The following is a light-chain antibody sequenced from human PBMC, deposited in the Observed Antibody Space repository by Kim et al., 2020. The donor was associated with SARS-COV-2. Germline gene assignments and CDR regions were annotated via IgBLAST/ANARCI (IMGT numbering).Light chain of an antibody. CDR2: GAA. CDR3: QQYGSAPPT. V-gene: IGKV3-20*01. Sequence: LSTGERATLACRASQSVSSSYLAWYQQKPGQAPRLLIYGAASRATGIPDRFSGSGSGTDFTLTISRLEPEDFAVYDCQQYGSAPPTFGQGTKLEI. CDR1: QSVSSSY. J-gene: IGKJ2*01.